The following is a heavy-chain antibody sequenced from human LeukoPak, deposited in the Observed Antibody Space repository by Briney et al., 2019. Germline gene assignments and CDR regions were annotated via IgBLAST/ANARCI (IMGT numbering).Heavy chain of an antibody. V-gene: IGHV1-2*02. CDR1: GDTFTGYY. Sequence: ASVKGSCKASGDTFTGYYMHWVRQTPGQGLEWMGWINPNSGGTNYAQKFQGRVTMTRDTSISTAYMELSRLRSDDTAVYYCAKAMDAIVVVTVIQTWGQGTLVTVSS. CDR3: AKAMDAIVVVTVIQT. D-gene: IGHD2-21*02. J-gene: IGHJ5*02. CDR2: INPNSGGT.